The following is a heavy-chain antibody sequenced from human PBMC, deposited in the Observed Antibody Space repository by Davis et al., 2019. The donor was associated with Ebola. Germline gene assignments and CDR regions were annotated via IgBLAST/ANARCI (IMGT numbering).Heavy chain of an antibody. V-gene: IGHV3-23*01. CDR3: AKGGSSSGRGGYFDY. CDR2: ISGSVGNT. J-gene: IGHJ4*02. D-gene: IGHD6-6*01. Sequence: GESLKISCAASGFTFSNYAMSWVRQAPGKGLEWVSGISGSVGNTYYADSVQGRFTISRDNSKNRLYLQINSLRAEDTAVYYCAKGGSSSGRGGYFDYWGQGTLVTVSS. CDR1: GFTFSNYA.